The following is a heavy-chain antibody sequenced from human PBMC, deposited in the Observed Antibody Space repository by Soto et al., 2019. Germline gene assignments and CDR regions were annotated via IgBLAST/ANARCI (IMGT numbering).Heavy chain of an antibody. CDR1: GYSFTSYW. V-gene: IGHV5-10-1*03. Sequence: EVQLVQSGAEVKKPGESLRISCKGSGYSFTSYWINWVRQMPGKGLEWMGRIDPSDSYTNYSPSFQGHVTISADKSISTAYLQWSSLKASDTAMYYCARLSYYDILTGPDDYWGQGTLVTVSS. CDR3: ARLSYYDILTGPDDY. CDR2: IDPSDSYT. J-gene: IGHJ4*02. D-gene: IGHD3-9*01.